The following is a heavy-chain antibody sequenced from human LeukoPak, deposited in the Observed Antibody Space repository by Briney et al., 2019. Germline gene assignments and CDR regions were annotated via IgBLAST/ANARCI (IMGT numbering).Heavy chain of an antibody. J-gene: IGHJ4*02. CDR2: IYTSGST. CDR3: ARVNVAAGYYFDY. Sequence: PSETLSLTCTVSGGSVNSGRYYWSWIRQPAGKGLEWIGRIYTSGSTNYNPSLKSRVTMSVDTSKNQFSLKLSSVTAADTAVYYCARVNVAAGYYFDYWGQGTLVTVSS. V-gene: IGHV4-61*02. CDR1: GGSVNSGRYY. D-gene: IGHD6-19*01.